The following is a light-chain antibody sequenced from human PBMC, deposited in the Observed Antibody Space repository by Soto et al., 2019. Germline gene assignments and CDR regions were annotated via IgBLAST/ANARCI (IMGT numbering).Light chain of an antibody. CDR2: GAS. CDR1: QRFIG. CDR3: QHYDTYSPMWT. V-gene: IGKV1-5*03. J-gene: IGKJ1*01. Sequence: DIQLPQSPSTLSPSVGARITIPCRAPQRFIGLPWYQKKPGKAPKLLIFGASRLESGVPSRFSGSGSGTEFTLTISSLQPDDFGTYYCQHYDTYSPMWTFGQGTKVDVK.